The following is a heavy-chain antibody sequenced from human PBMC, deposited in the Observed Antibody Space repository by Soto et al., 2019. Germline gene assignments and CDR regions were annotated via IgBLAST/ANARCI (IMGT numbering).Heavy chain of an antibody. Sequence: PSETLSLTCDVYGGYFSGYIWTWIRKTPGKGLQWIGQINHSGSANYNPSLKSRVTISVDTSKNQFSLKLSSVTAADTAVYYCARLGGSYAVPHFDYWGQGTQVTVSS. J-gene: IGHJ4*02. V-gene: IGHV4-34*01. CDR1: GGYFSGYI. D-gene: IGHD1-26*01. CDR3: ARLGGSYAVPHFDY. CDR2: INHSGSA.